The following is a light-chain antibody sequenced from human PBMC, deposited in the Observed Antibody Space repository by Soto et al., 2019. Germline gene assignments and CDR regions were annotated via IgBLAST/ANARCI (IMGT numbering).Light chain of an antibody. CDR1: RGISNY. CDR2: AAS. CDR3: QYYNIAPFT. V-gene: IGKV1-27*01. J-gene: IGKJ3*01. Sequence: DVQMTQSPSSLSASLGDRVTITCRASRGISNYLAWYQQKPGKVPKLLIFAASTLQSGVPSRFSGSGSGTDFTLTINSLQPEDVATYYCQYYNIAPFTFGPGTKVDIK.